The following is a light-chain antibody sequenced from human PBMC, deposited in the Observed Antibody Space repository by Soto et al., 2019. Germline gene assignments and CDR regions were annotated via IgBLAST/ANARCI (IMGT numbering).Light chain of an antibody. J-gene: IGKJ1*01. CDR2: KAS. CDR1: QSISSW. V-gene: IGKV1-5*03. CDR3: QQYNSYPRP. Sequence: DVQMTQTPSTLSASVVDRFTITLLASQSISSWLALYQQKPGKAPKLLIYKASSLESGVPSRFSGSGSGTEFTLTISSLQPDDFATYYCQQYNSYPRPFGQGTKVDI.